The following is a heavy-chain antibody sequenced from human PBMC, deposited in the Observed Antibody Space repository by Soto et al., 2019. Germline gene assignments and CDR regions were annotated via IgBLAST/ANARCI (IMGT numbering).Heavy chain of an antibody. V-gene: IGHV4-59*01. D-gene: IGHD3-3*01. CDR3: ARRYYDFWSGYYQRPNTDYFDY. CDR2: IYYSGST. CDR1: GCSISSYY. J-gene: IGHJ4*02. Sequence: PXETLSLTCTVSGCSISSYYWSWIRQPPGKGLDWIGYIYYSGSTNYNPSLKSRVTISVDTSKNQFSLKLSSVTAADTAVYYCARRYYDFWSGYYQRPNTDYFDYWAQGTLVTVSS.